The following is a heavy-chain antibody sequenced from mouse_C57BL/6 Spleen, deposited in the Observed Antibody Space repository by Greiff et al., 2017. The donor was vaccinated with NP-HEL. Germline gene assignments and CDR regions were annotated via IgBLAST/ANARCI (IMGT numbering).Heavy chain of an antibody. CDR1: GYTFTSYW. Sequence: QVQLQQPGAELVKPGASVKMSCKASGYTFTSYWITWVKQRPGQGLEWIGDIYPGSGSTNYNEKFKSKATLTVDTSSSTAYMQLSSLTSEDSAVYYCARRGDNWDPYYFDYWGQGTTLTVSS. V-gene: IGHV1-55*01. D-gene: IGHD4-1*01. CDR3: ARRGDNWDPYYFDY. CDR2: IYPGSGST. J-gene: IGHJ2*01.